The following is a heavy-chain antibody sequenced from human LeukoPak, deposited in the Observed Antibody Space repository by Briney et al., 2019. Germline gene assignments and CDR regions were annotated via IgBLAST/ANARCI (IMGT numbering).Heavy chain of an antibody. J-gene: IGHJ6*02. CDR3: ARLGLHCSSTSCRYKPHYYYGMDV. Sequence: SETLSLTCTVSGGSISSSSYYWGWIRQPPGKGLEWIGSIYYSGSTYYNPSLKSRVTISVDTSKNQFSLKLSSVTAADTAVYYCARLGLHCSSTSCRYKPHYYYGMDVWGQGTTVTVSS. CDR1: GGSISSSSYY. V-gene: IGHV4-39*01. CDR2: IYYSGST. D-gene: IGHD2-2*01.